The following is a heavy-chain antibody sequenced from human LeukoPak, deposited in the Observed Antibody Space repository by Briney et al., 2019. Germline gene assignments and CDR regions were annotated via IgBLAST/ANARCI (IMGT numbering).Heavy chain of an antibody. CDR1: GYTFTGYY. V-gene: IGHV1-2*02. CDR2: INPNSGGT. J-gene: IGHJ4*02. D-gene: IGHD2-2*01. CDR3: ARDDCSSTSCYSLDY. Sequence: GASVKVSCKASGYTFTGYYMHWVRQAPGQGLEWMGWINPNSGGTNYAQKIQGRVTMTRDTSISTAYMELSRLRSDDTAVYYCARDDCSSTSCYSLDYWGQGTLVTVSS.